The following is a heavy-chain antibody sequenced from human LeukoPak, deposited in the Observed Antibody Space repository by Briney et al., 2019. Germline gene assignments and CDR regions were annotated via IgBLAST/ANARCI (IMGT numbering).Heavy chain of an antibody. Sequence: GVSLRLSCAASGFTVSSNYMSWVRQAPGKGLEWVSVIYSGGSTYYADSVKGRFTISRDNSKNTLYLQMNSLGAEDTAVYYCARYMATGYYFDYWGQGTLVTVSS. D-gene: IGHD5-24*01. V-gene: IGHV3-66*01. CDR1: GFTVSSNY. CDR2: IYSGGST. CDR3: ARYMATGYYFDY. J-gene: IGHJ4*02.